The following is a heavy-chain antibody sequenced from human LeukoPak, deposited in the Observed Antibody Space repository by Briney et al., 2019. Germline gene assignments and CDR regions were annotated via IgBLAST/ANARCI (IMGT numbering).Heavy chain of an antibody. CDR3: AKSISSGWYWDAFDI. D-gene: IGHD6-19*01. CDR2: IIWDGGST. V-gene: IGHV3-43D*03. J-gene: IGHJ3*02. CDR1: GFTFDDYA. Sequence: PGGSLRLSCAASGFTFDDYAMHWVRQAPGKGLEWVSLIIWDGGSTYYADSVKGRFTISRDNSKNSLYLQMNSLRAEDTALYYCAKSISSGWYWDAFDIWGQGTMVTVSS.